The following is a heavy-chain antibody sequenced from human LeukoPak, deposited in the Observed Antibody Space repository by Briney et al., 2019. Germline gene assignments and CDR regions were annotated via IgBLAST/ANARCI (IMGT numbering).Heavy chain of an antibody. D-gene: IGHD6-19*01. CDR1: GYTFTSYG. V-gene: IGHV7-4-1*02. Sequence: ASVKVSCKASGYTFTSYGISWVRQAPGQGLEWMGWISTNTGNPTYAQGFTGRFVFSLDTSVSTAYLQISSLQAEDTAVYYCARDWAMYTSGWYSSDYFDYWGQGSLVTVSS. J-gene: IGHJ4*02. CDR2: ISTNTGNP. CDR3: ARDWAMYTSGWYSSDYFDY.